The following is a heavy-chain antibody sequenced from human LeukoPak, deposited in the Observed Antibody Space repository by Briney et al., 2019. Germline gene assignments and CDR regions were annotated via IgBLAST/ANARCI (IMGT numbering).Heavy chain of an antibody. D-gene: IGHD3-9*01. V-gene: IGHV1-69*04. Sequence: VASVKVSCTASGGTFSSYAISWVRQAPGPGLEWMGRIIPILGIANYAQKFQGRVTITADKSTSTAYMELSSLRSEDTAVYYCARAGVYDSAFDYWGQGTLVTVSS. CDR2: IIPILGIA. CDR3: ARAGVYDSAFDY. CDR1: GGTFSSYA. J-gene: IGHJ4*02.